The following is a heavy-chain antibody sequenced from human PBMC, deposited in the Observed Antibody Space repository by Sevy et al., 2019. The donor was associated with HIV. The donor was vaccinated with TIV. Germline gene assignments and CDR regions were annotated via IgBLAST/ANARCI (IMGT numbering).Heavy chain of an antibody. CDR1: GFNFDDYG. V-gene: IGHV3-20*04. D-gene: IGHD6-6*01. Sequence: GGSLRLSCAASGFNFDDYGMSWVRQAPGKGLEWVSSINWNGASRGYAASVKGRFTISRDNAKNSLYLQMNSLRAEDTALYYCAVHSIVADDDYWGQGTLVTVSS. J-gene: IGHJ4*02. CDR2: INWNGASR. CDR3: AVHSIVADDDY.